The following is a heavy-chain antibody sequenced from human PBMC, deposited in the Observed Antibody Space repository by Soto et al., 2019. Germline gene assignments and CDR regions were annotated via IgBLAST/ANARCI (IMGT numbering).Heavy chain of an antibody. D-gene: IGHD6-19*01. CDR3: ARTVAVAGIAEYFQR. CDR2: IYYSGNT. V-gene: IGHV4-39*01. J-gene: IGHJ1*01. Sequence: SETLSLTCTVSGGSISSSTEYWGWIRQPPGKGLEWIGSIYYSGNTYHNPSLKSRATISVDTSKNQFYLKLTSVTATDTAVYYCARTVAVAGIAEYFQRWGQGTLVTVSS. CDR1: GGSISSSTEY.